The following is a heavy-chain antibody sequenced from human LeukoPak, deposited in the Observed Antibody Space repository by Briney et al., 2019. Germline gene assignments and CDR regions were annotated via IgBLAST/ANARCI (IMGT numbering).Heavy chain of an antibody. Sequence: GGSLRLSCAASGFTVSSNYMSWFRQAPGKGLEWVSVIYSGGSTYYADSVKGRFTISRDNSKNTLYLQMNSLRAEDTAVYYCAREWGYSNYGGGAFDIWGQGTMVTVSS. J-gene: IGHJ3*02. CDR2: IYSGGST. V-gene: IGHV3-53*01. D-gene: IGHD4-11*01. CDR3: AREWGYSNYGGGAFDI. CDR1: GFTVSSNY.